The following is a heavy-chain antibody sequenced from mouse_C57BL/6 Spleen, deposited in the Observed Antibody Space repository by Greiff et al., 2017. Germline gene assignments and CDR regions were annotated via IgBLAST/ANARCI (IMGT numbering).Heavy chain of an antibody. Sequence: QVQLQQSGPELVKPGASVKISCKASGYSFTSYYIHWVKQRPGQGLEWIGWIYPGSGNTKYNEKFKGKATLTADTSSSTAYMQLSSLTSEDSAVYYCARPYYYGSSPGAMDYWGQGTSVTVSS. J-gene: IGHJ4*01. CDR3: ARPYYYGSSPGAMDY. V-gene: IGHV1-66*01. CDR2: IYPGSGNT. D-gene: IGHD1-1*01. CDR1: GYSFTSYY.